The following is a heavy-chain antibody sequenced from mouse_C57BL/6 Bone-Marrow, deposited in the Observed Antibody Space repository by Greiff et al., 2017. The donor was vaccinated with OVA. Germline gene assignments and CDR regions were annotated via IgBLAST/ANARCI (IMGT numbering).Heavy chain of an antibody. Sequence: EVKLMESGGDLVKPGGSLKLSCAASGFTFSSYAMSWVRQTPEKRLEWVATISDGGSYTYYPDNVKGRFTISRDNAKNNLYLQMSHLKSEDTAMYYCARDGYYRYFDVWGTGTTVTVSS. J-gene: IGHJ1*03. CDR3: ARDGYYRYFDV. D-gene: IGHD2-2*01. V-gene: IGHV5-4*01. CDR2: ISDGGSYT. CDR1: GFTFSSYA.